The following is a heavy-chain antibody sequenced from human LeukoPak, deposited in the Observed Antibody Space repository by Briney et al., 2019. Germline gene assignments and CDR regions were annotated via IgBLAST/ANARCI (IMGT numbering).Heavy chain of an antibody. CDR1: GFTFSSYA. J-gene: IGHJ3*02. V-gene: IGHV3-23*01. CDR2: ISGSGGST. CDR3: ANWDIVVVVAATGDAFDI. D-gene: IGHD2-15*01. Sequence: GGSLGLSCAASGFTFSSYAMSWVRQAPGKGLEWVSAISGSGGSTYYADSVKGRFTISRDNSKNTLYLQMNSLRAEDTAVYYCANWDIVVVVAATGDAFDIWGQGTMVTVSS.